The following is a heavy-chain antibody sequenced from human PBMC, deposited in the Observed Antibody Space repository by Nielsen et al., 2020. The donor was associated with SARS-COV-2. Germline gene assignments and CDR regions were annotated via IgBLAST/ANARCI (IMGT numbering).Heavy chain of an antibody. CDR1: GGSISSSSYY. D-gene: IGHD5-18*01. V-gene: IGHV4-39*07. J-gene: IGHJ6*02. CDR3: ARGLGQLWSYYYYGMDV. CDR2: IYYSGST. Sequence: SETLSLTCTVSGGSISSSSYYWGWIRQPPGRGLEWIGSIYYSGSTNYNPSLKSRVTISVDTSKNQFSLKLSSVTAADTAVYYCARGLGQLWSYYYYGMDVWGQGTTVTVSS.